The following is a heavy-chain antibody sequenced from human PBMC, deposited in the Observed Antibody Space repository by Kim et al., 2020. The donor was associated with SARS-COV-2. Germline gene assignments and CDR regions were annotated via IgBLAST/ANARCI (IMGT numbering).Heavy chain of an antibody. CDR3: ARAEREDYVPFDY. D-gene: IGHD3-16*01. V-gene: IGHV4-59*01. Sequence: SETLSLTCTVSGGSISSYYWSWIRQPPGKGLEWIGYIYYSGSTNYNPSLKSRVTISVDTSKNQFSLKLSSVTAADTAVYYCARAEREDYVPFDYWGQGTLVTVSS. J-gene: IGHJ4*02. CDR2: IYYSGST. CDR1: GGSISSYY.